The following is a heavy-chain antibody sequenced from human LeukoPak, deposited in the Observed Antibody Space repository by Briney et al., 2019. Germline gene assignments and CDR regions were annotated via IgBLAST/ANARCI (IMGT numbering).Heavy chain of an antibody. V-gene: IGHV1-18*01. CDR3: ARDRWRYCSSTSCYTYGP. Sequence: ASVKVSCKASGYTFTSYGISWVQQAPGQGLEWMGWISAYNGNTNYAQKLQGRVTMTTDTSTSTAYMELRSLRSDDTAVYYCARDRWRYCSSTSCYTYGPWGQGTLVTVSS. D-gene: IGHD2-2*02. CDR1: GYTFTSYG. CDR2: ISAYNGNT. J-gene: IGHJ5*02.